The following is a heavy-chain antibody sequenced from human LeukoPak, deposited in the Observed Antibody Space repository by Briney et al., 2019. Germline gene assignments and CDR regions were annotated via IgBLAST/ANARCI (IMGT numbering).Heavy chain of an antibody. J-gene: IGHJ5*02. Sequence: ASVKVSCRASGYTFTSYYMHWVRHAPGQGLEWMGIINPSSGSTAYAQKFQGRVTMTRDTSTSTVYMELSSLTSEDTAVYYCARDGSSQHTELHNWVGLWGPGTLVTVSS. V-gene: IGHV1-46*01. CDR1: GYTFTSYY. D-gene: IGHD1-26*01. CDR3: ARDGSSQHTELHNWVGL. CDR2: INPSSGST.